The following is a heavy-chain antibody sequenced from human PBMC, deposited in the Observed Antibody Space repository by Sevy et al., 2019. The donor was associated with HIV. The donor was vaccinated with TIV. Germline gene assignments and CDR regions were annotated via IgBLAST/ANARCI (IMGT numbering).Heavy chain of an antibody. V-gene: IGHV3-21*01. CDR1: GFTFNKYN. CDR3: AREGSGRY. Sequence: GESLKISCVASGFTFNKYNMIWVRQAPGKGLEWVSFISSGSNYIYYADSVRGRFTTSRDNAKNSLYLQMNTLRAEDTAVYYCAREGSGRYWGQGTLVTVSS. D-gene: IGHD3-10*01. CDR2: ISSGSNYI. J-gene: IGHJ4*02.